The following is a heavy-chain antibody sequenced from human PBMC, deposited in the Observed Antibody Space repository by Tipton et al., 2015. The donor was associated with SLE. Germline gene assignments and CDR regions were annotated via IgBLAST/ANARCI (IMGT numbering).Heavy chain of an antibody. V-gene: IGHV4-59*11. D-gene: IGHD4-17*01. CDR3: ARDGPDGDGGGIPGDY. J-gene: IGHJ4*02. CDR1: GGSITSHY. Sequence: TLSLTCTVSGGSITSHYWSWIRQPPGKGLEWIGNILYSGDTNYNPSLKSRVTISLDTSRKQFSLSLNSVTAADTAVYFCARDGPDGDGGGIPGDYWGQGTLVTVS. CDR2: ILYSGDT.